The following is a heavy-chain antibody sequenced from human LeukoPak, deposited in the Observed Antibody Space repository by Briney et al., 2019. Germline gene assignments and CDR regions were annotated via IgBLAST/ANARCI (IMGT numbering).Heavy chain of an antibody. CDR1: GCRFTSYW. CDR3: ARRVPAAIGESFDY. D-gene: IGHD2-2*02. J-gene: IGHJ4*02. Sequence: GGALQISCKGAGCRFTSYWIGRGRQMPGKGLEGRGIIYHGDSHTSYSPSFHGQLTISADNSISTAYLQWSSLKASDTAMYYCARRVPAAIGESFDYWGQGTLVTVFS. CDR2: IYHGDSHT. V-gene: IGHV5-51*01.